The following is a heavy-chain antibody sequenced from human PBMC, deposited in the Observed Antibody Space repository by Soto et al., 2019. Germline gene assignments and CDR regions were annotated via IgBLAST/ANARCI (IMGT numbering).Heavy chain of an antibody. D-gene: IGHD3-16*01. CDR3: AGGLGFGGVVTMYDS. CDR2: INHSGTT. V-gene: IGHV4-34*01. J-gene: IGHJ4*02. Sequence: QVQLQQWGAGLLKPSETLSLTCAVYGGSFSGYYWSWIRQPPGKGLEWIGEINHSGTTYYNPSLKSRVTISVDTSKNQVSLNLNSVTAADTAVYYCAGGLGFGGVVTMYDSWGQGTPVTVSS. CDR1: GGSFSGYY.